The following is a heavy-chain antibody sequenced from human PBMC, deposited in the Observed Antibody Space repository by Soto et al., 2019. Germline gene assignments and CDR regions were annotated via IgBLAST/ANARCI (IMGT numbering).Heavy chain of an antibody. V-gene: IGHV3-48*02. CDR2: ISSGSLSI. CDR1: GFTFSRYT. Sequence: GGSLRLSCAASGFTFSRYTVNWVRQTPGKGLEWVSYISSGSLSIYYADSLKGRFTVSRDNAKNSLFLQMNSLRDEDTAVYYCARGGSSSDNGMDVWGQGTTVTVSS. CDR3: ARGGSSSDNGMDV. D-gene: IGHD3-16*01. J-gene: IGHJ6*02.